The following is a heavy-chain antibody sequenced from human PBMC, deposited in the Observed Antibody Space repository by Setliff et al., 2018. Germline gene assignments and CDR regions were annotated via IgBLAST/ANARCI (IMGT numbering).Heavy chain of an antibody. J-gene: IGHJ4*02. D-gene: IGHD3-3*01. CDR3: ARVPRLEWLLPTFDS. CDR2: VYDSGTT. V-gene: IGHV4-39*01. Sequence: SETLSLTCTVPGGSISSISYYWGWIRQPPGKGLEWIGTVYDSGTTYYNPSLKSRVTIFVDTSKNQFSLNLNSVTAADTAVYYCARVPRLEWLLPTFDSWGQGTLVTVSS. CDR1: GGSISSISYY.